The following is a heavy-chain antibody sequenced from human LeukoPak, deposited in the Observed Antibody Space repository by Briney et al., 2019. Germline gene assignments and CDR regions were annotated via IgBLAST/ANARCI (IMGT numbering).Heavy chain of an antibody. CDR1: GGSFSGYY. CDR2: INHSGST. J-gene: IGHJ4*02. V-gene: IGHV4-34*01. Sequence: SETLSLTCAVYGGSFSGYYWSWIRQPPGKGLEWIGEINHSGSTNYNPSLKSRVTMSGDTSENQFSLKLSSVTAADTAVYYCARRAGRCSSTSCYIDWGQGTLVIVSS. CDR3: ARRAGRCSSTSCYID. D-gene: IGHD2-2*02.